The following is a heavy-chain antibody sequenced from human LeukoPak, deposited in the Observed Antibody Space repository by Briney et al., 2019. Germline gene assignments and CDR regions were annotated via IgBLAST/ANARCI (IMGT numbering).Heavy chain of an antibody. CDR1: GGTFIIYA. CDR3: AREATQLGYCSSTSCYTSAFDI. Sequence: GASVKVSCTASGGTFIIYAISWVRQAPGQGLEWMGGIIPIFGTANYTQKLQGRVTITTDESTSTDYMELSSLRSEDTAVYYCAREATQLGYCSSTSCYTSAFDIWGQGTMVTVSS. D-gene: IGHD2-2*02. J-gene: IGHJ3*02. V-gene: IGHV1-69*05. CDR2: IIPIFGTA.